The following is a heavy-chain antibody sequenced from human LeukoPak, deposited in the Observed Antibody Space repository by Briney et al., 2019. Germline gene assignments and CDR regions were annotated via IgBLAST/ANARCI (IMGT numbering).Heavy chain of an antibody. V-gene: IGHV3-66*02. Sequence: GGSLRLSCVASGFSSTYMSWVRQAPGKGLEWVSVIYSGDSTYYADSVKGRFTISRDISKNTVYLQMNSLRPEGTAVYHCARDLWDATGYWGQGTLVTVAS. CDR1: GFSSTY. J-gene: IGHJ4*02. CDR3: ARDLWDATGY. CDR2: IYSGDST. D-gene: IGHD3-3*01.